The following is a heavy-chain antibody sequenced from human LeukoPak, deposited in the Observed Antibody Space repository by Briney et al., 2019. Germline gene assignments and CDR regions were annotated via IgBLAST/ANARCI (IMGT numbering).Heavy chain of an antibody. CDR3: ARDSHYYDSSGYSGGVDY. V-gene: IGHV4-39*07. CDR2: IYYSGST. CDR1: GGSISSSSYY. J-gene: IGHJ4*02. D-gene: IGHD3-22*01. Sequence: SETLSLTCTVSGGSISSSSYYWGWIRQPPGKGLEWIGSIYYSGSTYYNPSLKSRVTISVDTSKNQFSLKLSSVTAADTAVYYCARDSHYYDSSGYSGGVDYWGQGTLVTVSS.